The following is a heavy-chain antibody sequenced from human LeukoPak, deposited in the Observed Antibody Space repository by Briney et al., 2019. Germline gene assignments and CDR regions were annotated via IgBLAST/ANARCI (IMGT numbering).Heavy chain of an antibody. CDR3: ARVATVTSVDY. J-gene: IGHJ4*02. CDR1: GFTFSDYY. CDR2: ISSSGSTI. V-gene: IGHV3-11*04. Sequence: PGGPLSLSFAASGFTFSDYYMSGIRRAPGKGWGWVSYISSSGSTIYYADSVKGRFTISRDNAKNSLYLQMNSLRAEDTAVYYCARVATVTSVDYWGQGTLVTVSS. D-gene: IGHD4-17*01.